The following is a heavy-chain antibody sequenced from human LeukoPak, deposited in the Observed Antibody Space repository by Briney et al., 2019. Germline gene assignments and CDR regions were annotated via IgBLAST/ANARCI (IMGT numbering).Heavy chain of an antibody. CDR3: AKDYYDSSGYYLDY. Sequence: GGSLRLSCAASGFTFSSYTMSWVRQAPGMGLEGVSAISGSGISTYYADSVKSRFTISRDNSKNTLFLQMNSLRAEDTAIYYCAKDYYDSSGYYLDYWGQGTLVTVSS. CDR2: ISGSGIST. CDR1: GFTFSSYT. V-gene: IGHV3-23*01. D-gene: IGHD3-22*01. J-gene: IGHJ4*02.